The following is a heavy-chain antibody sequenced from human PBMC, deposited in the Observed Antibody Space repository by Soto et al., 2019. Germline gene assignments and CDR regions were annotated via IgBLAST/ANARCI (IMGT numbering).Heavy chain of an antibody. V-gene: IGHV1-2*04. D-gene: IGHD3-22*01. CDR1: GYTFTGYY. CDR3: ARGGYYDSSGYYVRYYFDY. J-gene: IGHJ4*02. Sequence: QVQLVQSGAEVKKPGASVKVSCKASGYTFTGYYMHWVRQAPGQGLEWMGWINPNSGGTNYAQKFQGWVTMTRDTSISTAYMELSRLRSDDTAVYYCARGGYYDSSGYYVRYYFDYWGQGTLVTVSS. CDR2: INPNSGGT.